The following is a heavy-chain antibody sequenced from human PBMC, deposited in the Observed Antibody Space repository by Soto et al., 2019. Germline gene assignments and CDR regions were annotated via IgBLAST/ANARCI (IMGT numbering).Heavy chain of an antibody. D-gene: IGHD6-6*01. Sequence: SETLSLTCTVSGGSISSGGYYWTWIRQHPGKGLEWIGYNYYSGITYYNPSLKSRVTISLDTSKNQFSLKLSSVTAADTAVYYCARGSSIAGLYYGMDVWGQGTTVT. CDR1: GGSISSGGYY. J-gene: IGHJ6*02. V-gene: IGHV4-31*03. CDR3: ARGSSIAGLYYGMDV. CDR2: NYYSGIT.